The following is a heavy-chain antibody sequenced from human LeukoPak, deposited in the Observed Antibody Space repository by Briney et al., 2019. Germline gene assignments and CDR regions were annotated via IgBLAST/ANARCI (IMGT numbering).Heavy chain of an antibody. CDR2: IGASGGST. J-gene: IGHJ3*01. Sequence: GGSLRLSCAASGFNFAGYTMNWVRQAPGKGLEWVSGIGASGGSTFYADSVKGRFIISRDNSKSTVDLQLNSLRADGTALYYCAKDLGQRWLQSDAFDFWGQGTMVTVSS. D-gene: IGHD6-19*01. CDR3: AKDLGQRWLQSDAFDF. CDR1: GFNFAGYT. V-gene: IGHV3-23*01.